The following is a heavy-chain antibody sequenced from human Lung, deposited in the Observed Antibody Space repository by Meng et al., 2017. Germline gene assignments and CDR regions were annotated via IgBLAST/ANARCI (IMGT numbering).Heavy chain of an antibody. J-gene: IGHJ4*02. CDR3: ARETLRELGLFHY. V-gene: IGHV4-4*02. CDR2: ISHSGST. D-gene: IGHD1-7*01. CDR1: GDSITRTQW. Sequence: QLQLQESGPRLVQPSGTLSLACAVSGDSITRTQWWSWLRQTPGKGLEWIGEISHSGSTVYRPSLQGRVSISLDKSNNEFSLKLTSVTAADTAVYYCARETLRELGLFHYWGQGSLVTVSS.